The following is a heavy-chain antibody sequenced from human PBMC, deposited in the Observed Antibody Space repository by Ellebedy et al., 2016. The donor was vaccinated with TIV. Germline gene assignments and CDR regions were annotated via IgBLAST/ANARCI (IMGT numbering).Heavy chain of an antibody. CDR1: GFTFSSYS. V-gene: IGHV3-21*01. Sequence: GGSLRLXCAASGFTFSSYSMNWVRQAPGKGLEWVSSISSSSYIYYADSVKGRFTISRDNAKNSLYLQMNSLRAEDTAVYYCARAPRGTVTTWIDYWGQGTLVTVSS. D-gene: IGHD4-17*01. J-gene: IGHJ4*02. CDR2: ISSSSYI. CDR3: ARAPRGTVTTWIDY.